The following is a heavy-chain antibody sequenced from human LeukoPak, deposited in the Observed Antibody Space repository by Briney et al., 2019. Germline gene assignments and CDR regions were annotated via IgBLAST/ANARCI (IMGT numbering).Heavy chain of an antibody. CDR1: GFTISSYG. Sequence: GGSLSLSCAASGFTISSYGKSWVRLPPPQGLERVSAISGSGGSTYYADSVKGRFTISRDKSKNTLYLQMNSLRAEDTAVYYWAKDQLVGVCDYWGQGTLVTVSS. D-gene: IGHD1-26*01. CDR2: ISGSGGST. CDR3: AKDQLVGVCDY. V-gene: IGHV3-23*01. J-gene: IGHJ4*02.